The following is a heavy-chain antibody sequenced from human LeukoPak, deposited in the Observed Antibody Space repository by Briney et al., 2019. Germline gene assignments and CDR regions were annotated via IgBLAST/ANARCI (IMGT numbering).Heavy chain of an antibody. V-gene: IGHV3-48*03. CDR1: GFTFSSYE. J-gene: IGHJ4*02. CDR3: ARGGADYGDYSLDY. D-gene: IGHD4-17*01. CDR2: ISSSGSTI. Sequence: PGGSLRLSCAASGFTFSSYEMNWVRQAPGKGLEWVSYISSSGSTIYYADSVKGRFTISRDNAKNSLYLQMNSLRAEDTAVYYCARGGADYGDYSLDYWGQGTLVTVSS.